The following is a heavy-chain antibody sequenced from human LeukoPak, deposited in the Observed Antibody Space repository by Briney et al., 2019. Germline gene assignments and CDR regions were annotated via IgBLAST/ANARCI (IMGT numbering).Heavy chain of an antibody. D-gene: IGHD2-2*02. V-gene: IGHV1-18*01. CDR2: ITAYNGVT. CDR3: ARGSASPAAIPFDI. CDR1: GYAFIDYG. J-gene: IGHJ3*02. Sequence: ASVKVSCKASGYAFIDYGISWVRQAPGQALEWMGWITAYNGVTNYAQKFQGRVTLTTDTSTSTAHMELRSLRSDDTAVYYCARGSASPAAIPFDIWGQGTVVTVSS.